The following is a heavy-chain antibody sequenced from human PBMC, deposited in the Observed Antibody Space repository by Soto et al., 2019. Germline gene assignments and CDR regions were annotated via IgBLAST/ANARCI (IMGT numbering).Heavy chain of an antibody. CDR2: IYYSGST. V-gene: IGHV4-59*01. CDR1: GGSISSYY. D-gene: IGHD1-7*01. Sequence: QVQLQESGPGLVKPSETLSLTCTVSGGSISSYYWSWIRQPPGKGLEWIGYIYYSGSTNYNPSLKSRVTISVDTSKNQFSLKLSSVTAADTAVYYCARDMWDNTWNYEFAYWGQGTLVTVSS. J-gene: IGHJ4*02. CDR3: ARDMWDNTWNYEFAY.